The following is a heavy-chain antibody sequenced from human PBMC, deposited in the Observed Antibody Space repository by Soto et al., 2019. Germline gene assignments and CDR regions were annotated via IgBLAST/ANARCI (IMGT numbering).Heavy chain of an antibody. CDR2: MNLNSGKT. CDR1: GYTFSNFD. V-gene: IGHV1-8*01. J-gene: IGHJ6*02. Sequence: ASVKVSCKVAGYTFSNFDINWVRQATGHGLEWMGWMNLNSGKTGYAQKFQGRITMTRNSSISIAYMELSSLRSEDTAVYYCTRRYAMAVWGQGITVTVSS. CDR3: TRRYAMAV.